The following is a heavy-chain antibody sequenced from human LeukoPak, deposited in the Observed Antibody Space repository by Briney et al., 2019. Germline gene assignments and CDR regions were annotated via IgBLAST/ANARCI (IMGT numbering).Heavy chain of an antibody. CDR2: IIPMFGTA. CDR1: GGTFSSYA. Sequence: SVKVSCKASGGTFSSYAISWVRQAPGQGLEWMGGIIPMFGTANYAQKFQGRVTITTDESTSTAYMELSSLRSEDTAVYYCARESGRGAEDYYDSSGYPPHFDYWGQGTLVTVSS. D-gene: IGHD3-22*01. V-gene: IGHV1-69*05. CDR3: ARESGRGAEDYYDSSGYPPHFDY. J-gene: IGHJ4*02.